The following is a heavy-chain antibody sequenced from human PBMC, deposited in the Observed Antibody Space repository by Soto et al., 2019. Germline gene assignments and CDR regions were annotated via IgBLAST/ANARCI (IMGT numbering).Heavy chain of an antibody. Sequence: SETLSLTGTVSGGSISSYYWSWIRQPPGKGLEWIGYIYYRGSTNYNPSLKSRVTISVDTSKNQFSLKLSSVTAPDTGAYYCEKSIAVAGRNYYMDVWGKGTTVTVSS. D-gene: IGHD6-19*01. J-gene: IGHJ6*03. CDR1: GGSISSYY. V-gene: IGHV4-59*01. CDR3: EKSIAVAGRNYYMDV. CDR2: IYYRGST.